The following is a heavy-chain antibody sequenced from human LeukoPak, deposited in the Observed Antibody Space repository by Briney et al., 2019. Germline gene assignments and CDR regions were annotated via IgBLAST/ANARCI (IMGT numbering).Heavy chain of an antibody. D-gene: IGHD2/OR15-2a*01. V-gene: IGHV3-30*18. Sequence: GGSLRLSCAASGFTFSSYGMHWVRQAPGKGLEWVAVTSYDGSNKNYADSVKGRFTISRDNSKNTLYLQMNSLRADDTAVYYCAKENFDYGMDVWGQGTTVTVSS. CDR3: AKENFDYGMDV. CDR1: GFTFSSYG. CDR2: TSYDGSNK. J-gene: IGHJ6*02.